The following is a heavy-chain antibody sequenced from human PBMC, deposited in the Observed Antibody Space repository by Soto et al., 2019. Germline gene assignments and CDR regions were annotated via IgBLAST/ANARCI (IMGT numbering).Heavy chain of an antibody. V-gene: IGHV4-30-2*01. D-gene: IGHD4-17*01. Sequence: QLQLQESGSRLVKSSETLSLTCAVSGDTISTGGYSWAWIRQPPGKPLGWIGHTYHSGNPDYNPSLKSPVLISVDRSKHQFSLKLSSLTAADTAVYYRARETYGDYVRYFDPWGQGTLVTVSS. CDR1: GDTISTGGYS. CDR2: TYHSGNP. CDR3: ARETYGDYVRYFDP. J-gene: IGHJ5*02.